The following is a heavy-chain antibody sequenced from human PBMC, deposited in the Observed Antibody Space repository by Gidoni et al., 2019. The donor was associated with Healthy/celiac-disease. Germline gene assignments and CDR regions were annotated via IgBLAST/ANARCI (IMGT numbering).Heavy chain of an antibody. V-gene: IGHV1-18*01. CDR3: ASLPLRGVSRNYYYYGMDV. Sequence: QVQLVQSGAEVKKPGASVKVSCKASRYTFTSSGISWVRQAPGQGLEWMGWISAYNGNTNYAQKLQGRVTMTTDTSTSTAYMELRSLRSDDTAVYYCASLPLRGVSRNYYYYGMDVWGQGTTVTVSS. CDR1: RYTFTSSG. D-gene: IGHD3-10*01. CDR2: ISAYNGNT. J-gene: IGHJ6*02.